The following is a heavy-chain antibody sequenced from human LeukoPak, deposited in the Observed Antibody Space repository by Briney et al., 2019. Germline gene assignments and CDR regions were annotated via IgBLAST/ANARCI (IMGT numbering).Heavy chain of an antibody. J-gene: IGHJ4*02. V-gene: IGHV1-69*08. D-gene: IGHD6-13*01. CDR2: IVPILGTA. CDR1: GYTFTDYY. Sequence: SVKVSCKASGYTFTDYYMHWVRQAPGQGLEWVGRIVPILGTANYAQNFQGRVTITADRSTTTAYMELSSLRSEDTAVYYCARVPQGSSWPYYFDYWGQGTLVTVSS. CDR3: ARVPQGSSWPYYFDY.